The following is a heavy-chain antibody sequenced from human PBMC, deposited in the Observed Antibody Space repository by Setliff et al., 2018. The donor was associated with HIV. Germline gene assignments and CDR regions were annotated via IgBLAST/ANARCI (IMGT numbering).Heavy chain of an antibody. CDR2: ISSSGST. CDR3: ARHDFWSGYHNWFDP. Sequence: PSETLSLTCTVSGVPISSGLYYWNWIRQPAGKGLEWIGRISSSGSTTYNPSLKSRVSVSIGPSKNQFSLRLTSVTAADTAMYYCARHDFWSGYHNWFDPWGQGTLVTVSS. D-gene: IGHD3-3*01. CDR1: GVPISSGLYY. J-gene: IGHJ5*02. V-gene: IGHV4-61*02.